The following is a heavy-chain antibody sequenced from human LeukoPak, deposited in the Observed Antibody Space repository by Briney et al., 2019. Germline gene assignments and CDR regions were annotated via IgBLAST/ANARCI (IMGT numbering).Heavy chain of an antibody. CDR1: GFTFSSYG. CDR3: ASLPLNYYDSSGYPDAFDI. V-gene: IGHV3-30*02. Sequence: GGTLTLSCAASGFTFSSYGMHWVRQAPGKGLEWVAFIWYDGSNKYYADSVKGRFTISRDNSKNTLYLQMNSLRAEDTAVYYCASLPLNYYDSSGYPDAFDIWGQGTMVTVSS. J-gene: IGHJ3*02. CDR2: IWYDGSNK. D-gene: IGHD3-22*01.